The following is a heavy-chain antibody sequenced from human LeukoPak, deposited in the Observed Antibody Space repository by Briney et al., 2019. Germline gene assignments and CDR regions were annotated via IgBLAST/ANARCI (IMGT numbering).Heavy chain of an antibody. CDR2: IYPGDSDT. V-gene: IGHV5-51*01. CDR1: GYSFTSYW. Sequence: GESLKISCKGSGYSFTSYWVGWVRQMPGKGLEWMGIIYPGDSDTRYSPSFQGQVTISADKSISTAYLQWSSLKASDTAMYYCARGGHQRLRPDYCYMDVWGKGTTVTISS. D-gene: IGHD2-15*01. CDR3: ARGGHQRLRPDYCYMDV. J-gene: IGHJ6*03.